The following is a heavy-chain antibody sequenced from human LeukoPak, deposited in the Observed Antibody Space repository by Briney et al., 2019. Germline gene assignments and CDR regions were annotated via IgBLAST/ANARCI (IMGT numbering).Heavy chain of an antibody. CDR2: INPNSGGT. V-gene: IGHV1-2*02. J-gene: IGHJ3*02. D-gene: IGHD2-15*01. Sequence: ASVKVSCKASGYTFTGYYMHWVRQAPGQGLEWMGWINPNSGGTNYAQKFQGRVTMTRDTSISTAYMELSRLRSDDTAVYYCAREADCSGGSCYSVAFDIWGQGTMVTVSS. CDR1: GYTFTGYY. CDR3: AREADCSGGSCYSVAFDI.